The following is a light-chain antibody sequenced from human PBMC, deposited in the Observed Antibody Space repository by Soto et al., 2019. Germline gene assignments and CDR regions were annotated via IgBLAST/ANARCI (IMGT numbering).Light chain of an antibody. CDR1: QSVSTSY. Sequence: EIVLTQSPGILSLSPGERATLSCRASQSVSTSYLAWYQQKPGQAPRLLIYGASNRATGIPDRFSASGSKTDFTLTISRLEPEDFAVYYFQQYGSSPPYTFGQGTKLEIK. J-gene: IGKJ2*01. V-gene: IGKV3-20*01. CDR2: GAS. CDR3: QQYGSSPPYT.